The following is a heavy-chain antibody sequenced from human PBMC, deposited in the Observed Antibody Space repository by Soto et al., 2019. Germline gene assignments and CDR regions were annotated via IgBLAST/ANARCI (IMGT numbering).Heavy chain of an antibody. CDR2: MNPNSGNT. CDR1: GYTFSSYD. V-gene: IGHV1-8*01. D-gene: IGHD3-10*01. CDR3: ARYDYYGSGSYYKSWFDP. Sequence: ASVKVSCKASGYTFSSYDINWVRRATGEGLEWMGWMNPNSGNTGDAQKFQGRVIMTRNTSISTAYMELNSLRSEDMAVYYCARYDYYGSGSYYKSWFDPWGQGTLVTVSS. J-gene: IGHJ5*02.